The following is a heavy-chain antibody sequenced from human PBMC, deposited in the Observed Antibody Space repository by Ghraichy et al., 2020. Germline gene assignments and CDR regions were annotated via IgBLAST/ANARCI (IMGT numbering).Heavy chain of an antibody. CDR3: AKDPRSHSD. CDR1: GLTFNSYG. J-gene: IGHJ4*02. CDR2: SSGSCGRT. Sequence: GGSLRLSRAASGLTFNSYGMTWVLPAPVQGLDWVSASSGSCGRTYYADSVKGRFTISRDNSKSTLYLQMNSLRADDTAVYYCAKDPRSHSDWGQGTLVTVFS. D-gene: IGHD3-10*01. V-gene: IGHV3-23*01.